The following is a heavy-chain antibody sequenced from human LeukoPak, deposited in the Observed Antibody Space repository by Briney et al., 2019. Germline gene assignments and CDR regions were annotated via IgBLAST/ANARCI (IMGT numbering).Heavy chain of an antibody. J-gene: IGHJ4*02. CDR2: IIPILGIA. Sequence: SVKVSCKASGGTFSSYAISWVRQAPGQVLEWMGRIIPILGIANYAQKFQGRVTITADKSTSIAYMELSSLRSEDTAVYYCATHRLRWTXVQEYYFDYWGQGTLVTVSS. CDR1: GGTFSSYA. V-gene: IGHV1-69*04. CDR3: ATHRLRWTXVQEYYFDY. D-gene: IGHD4-23*01.